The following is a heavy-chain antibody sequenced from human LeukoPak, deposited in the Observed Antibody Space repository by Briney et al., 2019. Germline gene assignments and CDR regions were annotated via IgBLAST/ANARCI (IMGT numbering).Heavy chain of an antibody. V-gene: IGHV4-4*02. J-gene: IGHJ3*02. CDR3: ATDVFGVVIGALDI. CDR1: GFTFSSYGM. Sequence: PGGSLRLSCAASGFTFSSYGMSWVRQAPGKGLEWIGEIHHSGSTNYNPSLKSRVTISVDKSNNQFSLRLSSVTAADTAIYYCATDVFGVVIGALDIWGQGTMVTVSS. D-gene: IGHD3-3*01. CDR2: IHHSGST.